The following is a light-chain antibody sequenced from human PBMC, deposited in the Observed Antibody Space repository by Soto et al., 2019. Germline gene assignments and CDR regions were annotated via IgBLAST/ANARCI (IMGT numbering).Light chain of an antibody. CDR2: EVS. Sequence: QSVLTQPPSASGSPGQSVTISCTGTSSDVGGYNYVSWYQQHPDKAPKLMIYEVSKRPSGVPDRFSGSKSGNTASLTVSGLQAEDEADYYCSSYAGSNNLVFGTGTKLTVL. J-gene: IGLJ1*01. CDR1: SSDVGGYNY. CDR3: SSYAGSNNLV. V-gene: IGLV2-8*01.